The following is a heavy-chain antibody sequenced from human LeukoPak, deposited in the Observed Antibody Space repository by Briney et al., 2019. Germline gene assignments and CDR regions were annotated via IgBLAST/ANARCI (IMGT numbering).Heavy chain of an antibody. J-gene: IGHJ4*02. Sequence: GGSLRLSCAASGFTFSSYAMSWVRRAPGKGLMWVSRMNSDGSYTNYADSVKGRFTISRYNPGNTLYLQMNSLRVEDTGVYYCARVIGGSSGYYHFDFWGQGVLVTVSS. V-gene: IGHV3-74*01. CDR3: ARVIGGSSGYYHFDF. CDR2: MNSDGSYT. CDR1: GFTFSSYA. D-gene: IGHD3-22*01.